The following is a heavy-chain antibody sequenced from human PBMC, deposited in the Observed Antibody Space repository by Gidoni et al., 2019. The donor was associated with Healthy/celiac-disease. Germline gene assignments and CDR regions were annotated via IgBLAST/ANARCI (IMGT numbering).Heavy chain of an antibody. V-gene: IGHV4-59*01. Sequence: QVQLQESGPGLVKPSETLSLTCTVSGGSISSYYWSWVRQPPGKGLAWIGYSYYRGSTNYNPSLKSRVTISVDTSKNQFSLKLSSVTAADTAVYYCAREWSPVGTGTKRLGWFDPWGQGTLVTVSS. CDR1: GGSISSYY. CDR2: SYYRGST. J-gene: IGHJ5*02. D-gene: IGHD3-10*01. CDR3: AREWSPVGTGTKRLGWFDP.